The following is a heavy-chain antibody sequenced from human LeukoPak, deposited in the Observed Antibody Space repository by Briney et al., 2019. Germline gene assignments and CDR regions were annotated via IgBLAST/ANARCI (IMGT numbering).Heavy chain of an antibody. CDR2: FDPEDGET. CDR1: GYTLTELS. J-gene: IGHJ5*02. V-gene: IGHV1-24*01. D-gene: IGHD6-13*01. Sequence: ASVKVSCKVSGYTLTELSMHWVRQAPGKGLEWMGGFDPEDGETIYAQKFQGRVTMTEDTSTDTAYMELSSLRSEDTAVYYCATAGVPSSSWYRVYTWFDPWGQGTLVTVSS. CDR3: ATAGVPSSSWYRVYTWFDP.